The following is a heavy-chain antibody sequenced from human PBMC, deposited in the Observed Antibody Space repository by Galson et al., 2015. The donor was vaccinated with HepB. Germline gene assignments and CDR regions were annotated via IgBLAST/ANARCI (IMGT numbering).Heavy chain of an antibody. CDR1: GDSVSNNNAA. CDR2: TYYRSMWYT. J-gene: IGHJ4*02. CDR3: AREEAGTYCFDN. Sequence: CAISGDSVSNNNAAWNWIRQSPSRGLEWLGRTYYRSMWYTDYAPSVKSRITVNPYTSTNQFSLEVTSVTPDGTAVYFCAREEAGTYCFDNWGQGTLVTVSS. D-gene: IGHD6-19*01. V-gene: IGHV6-1*01.